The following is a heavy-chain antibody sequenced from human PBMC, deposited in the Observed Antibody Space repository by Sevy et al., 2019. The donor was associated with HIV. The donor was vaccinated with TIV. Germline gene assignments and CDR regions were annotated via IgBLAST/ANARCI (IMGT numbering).Heavy chain of an antibody. J-gene: IGHJ4*02. CDR3: SRENSENYSWDY. CDR1: GYTLTNYY. V-gene: IGHV1-46*01. Sequence: ASVKVSCKASGYTLTNYYMHWVRQAPGQGLEWMGIINPSGGTTSYSRKFQGRVTMTRDTSTSAVYMELSSLRSEDTAVYYCSRENSENYSWDYWGQGTLVTVSS. CDR2: INPSGGTT. D-gene: IGHD1-26*01.